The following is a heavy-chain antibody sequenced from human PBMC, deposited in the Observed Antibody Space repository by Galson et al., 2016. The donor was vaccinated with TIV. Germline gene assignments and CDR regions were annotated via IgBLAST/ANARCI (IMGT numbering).Heavy chain of an antibody. D-gene: IGHD1-7*01. CDR3: SRGNWNYGMGGAMDV. CDR1: GDSVSGNTAA. CDR2: TYYTSKWNT. J-gene: IGHJ6*02. Sequence: CAISGDSVSGNTAASNWVRQSPSRGLEWLGRTYYTSKWNTDYAVSVKGRIIIRPDTSMNQVSLQLSSVIPDDTAVYYCSRGNWNYGMGGAMDVWGRGTTVTVSS. V-gene: IGHV6-1*01.